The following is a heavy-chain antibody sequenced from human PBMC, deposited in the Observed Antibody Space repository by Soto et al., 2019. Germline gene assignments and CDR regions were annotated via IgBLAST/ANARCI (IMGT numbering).Heavy chain of an antibody. CDR3: AKADGEQWLVPHLDN. Sequence: EVQLLESGGGLVEPGGSLSFSGVASGFNFKKFALAWYRQPPGAGLEWVSGISCCGGSTPYADSVKGRFSIARDDSKNTLSLQMNSLRVEDTAQYYCAKADGEQWLVPHLDNWGQGTLVTVS. CDR2: ISCCGGST. J-gene: IGHJ4*02. CDR1: GFNFKKFA. V-gene: IGHV3-23*01. D-gene: IGHD6-19*01.